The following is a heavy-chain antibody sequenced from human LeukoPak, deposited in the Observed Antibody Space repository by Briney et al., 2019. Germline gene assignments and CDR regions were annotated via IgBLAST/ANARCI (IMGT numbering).Heavy chain of an antibody. D-gene: IGHD5-18*01. CDR1: GYTFTGYY. CDR2: IIPILGIA. Sequence: SVKVSCKASGYTFTGYYMHWVRQAPGQGLEWMGRIIPILGIANYAQKFQGRVTITADKSTSTAYMELSSLRSEDTAVYYCARDAGYSSETGTDYWGQGTLVTVSS. CDR3: ARDAGYSSETGTDY. J-gene: IGHJ4*02. V-gene: IGHV1-69*04.